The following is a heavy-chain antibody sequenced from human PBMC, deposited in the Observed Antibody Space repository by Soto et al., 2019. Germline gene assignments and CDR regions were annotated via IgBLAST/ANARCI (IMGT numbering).Heavy chain of an antibody. CDR1: GFTFSGSA. D-gene: IGHD3-10*01. J-gene: IGHJ4*02. CDR3: TSDPDYYGSGSYDY. V-gene: IGHV3-73*01. CDR2: IRSKANSYAT. Sequence: EVQLVESGGGLVQPGGSLKLSCAASGFTFSGSAMHWVRQASGKGLEWVGRIRSKANSYATAYAASVKGRFTISRDDSKNTAYLQMNSLKPEDTAVYYCTSDPDYYGSGSYDYWGQGTLVTVSS.